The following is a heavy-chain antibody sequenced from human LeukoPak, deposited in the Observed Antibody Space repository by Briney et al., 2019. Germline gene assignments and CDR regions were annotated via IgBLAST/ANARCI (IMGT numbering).Heavy chain of an antibody. D-gene: IGHD6-13*01. CDR3: ARIQYSSSWSDIKDHYYYMDV. J-gene: IGHJ6*03. CDR2: INPNSGGT. V-gene: IGHV1-2*02. CDR1: GYTFTCYY. Sequence: ASVKVSCKASGYTFTCYYMHWVRQAPGQGLEWMGWINPNSGGTNYAQKFQGRVTMTRDTSISTAYMELSRLRSDDTAVYYCARIQYSSSWSDIKDHYYYMDVWGKGTTVTVSS.